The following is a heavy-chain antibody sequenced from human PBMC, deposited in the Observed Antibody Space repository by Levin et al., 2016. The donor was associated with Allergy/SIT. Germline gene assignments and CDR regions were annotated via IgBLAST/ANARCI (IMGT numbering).Heavy chain of an antibody. V-gene: IGHV2-5*02. J-gene: IGHJ4*02. CDR2: IYWDDDK. D-gene: IGHD3-22*01. CDR3: AHSIAARQSKYYYDSSGYLALLDY. Sequence: WIRQPPGKALEWLALIYWDDDKRYSPSLKSRLTITKDTSKNQVVLTMTNMDPVDTATYYCAHSIAARQSKYYYDSSGYLALLDYWGQGTLVTVSS.